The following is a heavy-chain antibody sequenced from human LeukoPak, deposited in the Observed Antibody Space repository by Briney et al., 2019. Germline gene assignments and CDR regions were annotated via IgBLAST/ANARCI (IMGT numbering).Heavy chain of an antibody. CDR1: GFTFDDYA. Sequence: GGSLRLSCAASGFTFDDYAMHWVRQAPGKGLEWVSLISGDGGSTYYADSVKGRFTISRDNSKNSLYLQMNSLRTEDTALYYCAKDLLDDIVTGTANLPDYWGQGTLVTVSS. D-gene: IGHD3-9*01. V-gene: IGHV3-43*02. CDR3: AKDLLDDIVTGTANLPDY. J-gene: IGHJ4*02. CDR2: ISGDGGST.